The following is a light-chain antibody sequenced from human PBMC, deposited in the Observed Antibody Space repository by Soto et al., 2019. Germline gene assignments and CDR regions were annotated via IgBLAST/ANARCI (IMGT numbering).Light chain of an antibody. J-gene: IGLJ1*01. CDR2: EVA. V-gene: IGLV2-14*01. CDR3: FSYTSSGTYV. Sequence: QSVLAQPASVSGSPGQSITISCTGTSSDVGNYKYVSWYQQHPGKAPKLMIYEVANRPSGVSNRFSGSKSGNTASLTISGLQAEDETDYYCFSYTSSGTYVFGTGTKV. CDR1: SSDVGNYKY.